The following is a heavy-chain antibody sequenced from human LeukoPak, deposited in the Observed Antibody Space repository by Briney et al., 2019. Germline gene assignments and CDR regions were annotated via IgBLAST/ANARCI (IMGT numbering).Heavy chain of an antibody. V-gene: IGHV3-30*18. D-gene: IGHD6-13*01. CDR1: GFTFSSYG. CDR2: ISYDGSNK. Sequence: GGSLRLSCAASGFTFSSYGMHWVRQAPGKGLEWVAVISYDGSNKYYADSVKGRFTISRDNSKNTLYLQMNSLRAEDAAVYYCAKAGSWYGRAIDYWGQGTLVTVSS. J-gene: IGHJ4*02. CDR3: AKAGSWYGRAIDY.